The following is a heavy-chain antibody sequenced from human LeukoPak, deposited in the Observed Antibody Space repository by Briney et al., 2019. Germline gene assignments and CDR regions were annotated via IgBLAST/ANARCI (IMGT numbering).Heavy chain of an antibody. D-gene: IGHD3-22*01. V-gene: IGHV3-21*01. Sequence: PGGSLRLSCAASGFTFSSYSMNWVRQAPGKGLEWVSSISSSSSYIYYADSVKGRFTISGDNAKNSLYLQMNSLRAEDTAVYYCARDGGYYYDSSGYYPENYWGQGTLVTVSS. CDR1: GFTFSSYS. CDR2: ISSSSSYI. CDR3: ARDGGYYYDSSGYYPENY. J-gene: IGHJ4*02.